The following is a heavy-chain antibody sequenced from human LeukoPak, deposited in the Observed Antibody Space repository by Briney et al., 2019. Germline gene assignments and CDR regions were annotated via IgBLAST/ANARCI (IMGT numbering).Heavy chain of an antibody. J-gene: IGHJ3*02. CDR3: ARTRVVNDAFDI. V-gene: IGHV1-69*01. CDR2: IIPIFGTA. Sequence: ASVKVSCKASGGTFSSYAISWVRQAPGQGLEWMGGIIPIFGTANYAQKFQGSVTITADESTSTAYMELSSLRSEDTAVYYCARTRVVNDAFDIWGQGTMVTVSS. CDR1: GGTFSSYA. D-gene: IGHD3-3*01.